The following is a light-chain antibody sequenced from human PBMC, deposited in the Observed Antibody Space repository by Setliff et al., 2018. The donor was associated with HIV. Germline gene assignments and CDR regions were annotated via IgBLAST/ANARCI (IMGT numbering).Light chain of an antibody. CDR3: CSNTGSNTYV. V-gene: IGLV2-23*01. CDR2: QAT. CDR1: SSDVGRYNL. Sequence: QSVLAQPAPVSGSPGQSITISCTGTSSDVGRYNLVSWYQQHPGKAPKLMIYQATKRPSGVSNRFSGSKSGNTASLTISGLQAEDEADYYCCSNTGSNTYVFGTGTKVTV. J-gene: IGLJ1*01.